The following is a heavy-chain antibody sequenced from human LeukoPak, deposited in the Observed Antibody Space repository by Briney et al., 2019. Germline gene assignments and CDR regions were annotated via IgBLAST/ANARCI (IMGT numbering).Heavy chain of an antibody. CDR2: INTNTGNP. D-gene: IGHD3-22*01. CDR3: ARGAPGDTSVFDY. Sequence: ASVKVSCKASGYTFINYAMNWVRQAPGQGLEWMGWINTNTGNPTYAQGFTGRFVFSLDTSVSTACLQISSLEAEDTATYYCARGAPGDTSVFDYWGQGTLVTVSS. CDR1: GYTFINYA. V-gene: IGHV7-4-1*02. J-gene: IGHJ4*02.